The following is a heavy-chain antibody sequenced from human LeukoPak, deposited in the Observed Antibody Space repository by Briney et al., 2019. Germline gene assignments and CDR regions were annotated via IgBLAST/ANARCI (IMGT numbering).Heavy chain of an antibody. CDR3: ARVHSSSWWGGCNWFDP. CDR2: ISAYNGNT. Sequence: GASVKVSCKASGYTFTSYGISWVRQAPGQGLEWMGWISAYNGNTNYAQKLQGRVTMTTDTSTSTAYMELRSLRSDDTAVYYCARVHSSSWWGGCNWFDPWGQGTLVTVSS. CDR1: GYTFTSYG. J-gene: IGHJ5*02. V-gene: IGHV1-18*01. D-gene: IGHD6-13*01.